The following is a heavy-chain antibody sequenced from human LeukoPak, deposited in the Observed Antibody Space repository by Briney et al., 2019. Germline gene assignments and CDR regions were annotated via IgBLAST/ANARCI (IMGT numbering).Heavy chain of an antibody. CDR3: ARDQVSIAGTGIDY. Sequence: GGSLGLSCAASGFTFSSYEMNWVRQAPGKGLEWVSYISSSGSTIYYADSVKGRFTISRDNAKNSLFLQMNSLRAEDTAVYYCARDQVSIAGTGIDYWGQGTLVTVSS. D-gene: IGHD6-13*01. CDR1: GFTFSSYE. J-gene: IGHJ4*02. V-gene: IGHV3-48*03. CDR2: ISSSGSTI.